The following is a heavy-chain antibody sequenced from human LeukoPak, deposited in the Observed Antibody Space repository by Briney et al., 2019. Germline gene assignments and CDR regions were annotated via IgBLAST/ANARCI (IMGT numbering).Heavy chain of an antibody. Sequence: ASVKVSCKASGYTFTGYYTHWVRQAPGQGREWMGRINPNSGGTNYAQKFQGRVTMTRDTSISTAYMELSRLRSDDTAVYYCARVGCSGGSCAYYWFDPWGQGTLVTVSS. V-gene: IGHV1-2*06. D-gene: IGHD2-15*01. CDR1: GYTFTGYY. CDR2: INPNSGGT. CDR3: ARVGCSGGSCAYYWFDP. J-gene: IGHJ5*02.